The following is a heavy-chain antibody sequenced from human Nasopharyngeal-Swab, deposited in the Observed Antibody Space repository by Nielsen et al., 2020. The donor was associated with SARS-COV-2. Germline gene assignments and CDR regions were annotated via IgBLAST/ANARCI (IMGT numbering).Heavy chain of an antibody. V-gene: IGHV5-51*01. CDR2: IYPGDSDT. CDR3: ARPGTTGTTWVGSDAFDI. D-gene: IGHD1-1*01. J-gene: IGHJ3*02. Sequence: GESLKISCKGSGYSFTSYWIGWVRQMPGKGLEWMGIIYPGDSDTRYSPSFQGQVTISADKSISTAYLQWSSLKASDTAMYYCARPGTTGTTWVGSDAFDIWGQGTMVTVSS. CDR1: GYSFTSYW.